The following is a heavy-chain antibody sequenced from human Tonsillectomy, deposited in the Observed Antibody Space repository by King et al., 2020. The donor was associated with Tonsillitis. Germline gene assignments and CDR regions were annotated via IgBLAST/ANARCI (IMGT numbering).Heavy chain of an antibody. CDR2: ITTSVGTT. J-gene: IGHJ4*02. V-gene: IGHV3-23*04. CDR1: VFTFTIAA. D-gene: IGHD3-9*01. CDR3: AKGGRLVDC. Sequence: VQLVESGVGLVQPGGSLRLSCSASVFTFTIAAMSWCRQPPGKWLEWVSAITTSVGTTYYAGSVKGRFPISRDNSENKLYLQMNSLRAEDTAVYYCAKGGRLVDCWGQGTLVTVSS.